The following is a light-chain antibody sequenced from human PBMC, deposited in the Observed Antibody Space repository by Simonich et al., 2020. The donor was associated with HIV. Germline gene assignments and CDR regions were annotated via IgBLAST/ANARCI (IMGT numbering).Light chain of an antibody. J-gene: IGKJ4*01. CDR3: QQSYSTPLT. CDR1: HSISTY. Sequence: DIQMTQSPSSLSASVGDRVTITCRASHSISTYLNWYQQKPGKAPNLLIYAASSLQGGVPSRFSGSGSGTHFTLIISSLQPEDFATYYCQQSYSTPLTFGGGTKVEIK. V-gene: IGKV1-39*01. CDR2: AAS.